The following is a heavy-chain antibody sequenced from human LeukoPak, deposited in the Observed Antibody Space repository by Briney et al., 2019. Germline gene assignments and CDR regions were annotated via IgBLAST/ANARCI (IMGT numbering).Heavy chain of an antibody. CDR1: GYTFTGYY. D-gene: IGHD3-22*01. J-gene: IGHJ5*02. CDR2: INPNSGGT. CDR3: ARVGGEQYYYDSSGCYP. V-gene: IGHV1-2*06. Sequence: ASVKVSCKASGYTFTGYYMHWVRQAPGQGLEWMGRINPNSGGTNYAQKFQGRVTMTRDTSISTAYMELSRLRSDDTAVYYCARVGGEQYYYDSSGCYPWGQGTLVTVSS.